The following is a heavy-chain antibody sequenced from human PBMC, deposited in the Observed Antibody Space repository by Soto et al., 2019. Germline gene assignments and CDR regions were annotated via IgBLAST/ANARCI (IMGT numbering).Heavy chain of an antibody. J-gene: IGHJ4*02. CDR1: GYTFTSHA. Sequence: QVQLVQSGAEVKKPGASVKISCKASGYTFTSHAMHWVRQAPGQRLEWMGWINTGNGQTEYSQKLQGSGTMTRDTAASTAYLELSTLTSEHTAASFCARDQQAVDVNYCDDCGQGTLVTVSA. D-gene: IGHD2-2*01. CDR2: INTGNGQT. V-gene: IGHV1-3*04. CDR3: ARDQQAVDVNYCDD.